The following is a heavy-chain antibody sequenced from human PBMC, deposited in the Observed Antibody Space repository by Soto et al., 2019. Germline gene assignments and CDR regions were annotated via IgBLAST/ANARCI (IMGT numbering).Heavy chain of an antibody. D-gene: IGHD3-22*01. CDR3: ASPRGRDYYDSSGYYNDHLFDY. CDR2: IIPIFGTA. J-gene: IGHJ4*02. CDR1: GGTFSSYA. V-gene: IGHV1-69*01. Sequence: QVQLVQSGAEVKKPGSPVKVSCKASGGTFSSYAISWVRQAPGQGLEWMGGIIPIFGTANYAQKFQGRVTITADESTSTAYMELSSLRSEDTAVYYCASPRGRDYYDSSGYYNDHLFDYWGQGTLVTVSS.